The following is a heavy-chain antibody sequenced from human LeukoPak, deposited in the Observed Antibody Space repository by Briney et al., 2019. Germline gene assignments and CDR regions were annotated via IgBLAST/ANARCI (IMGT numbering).Heavy chain of an antibody. V-gene: IGHV1-69*05. CDR1: GYTFTSYD. CDR3: ARSIYSSPRGGFDP. Sequence: ASVKVSCKASGYTFTSYDINWVRQAPGQGLEWMGGIIPIFGTANYAQKFQGRVTMTRDMSTSTVYMALSSLRSEDTAVYYCARSIYSSPRGGFDPWGQGTLVTVSS. D-gene: IGHD6-13*01. J-gene: IGHJ5*02. CDR2: IIPIFGTA.